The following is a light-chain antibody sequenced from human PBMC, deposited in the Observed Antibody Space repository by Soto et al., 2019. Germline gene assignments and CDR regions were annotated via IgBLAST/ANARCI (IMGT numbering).Light chain of an antibody. J-gene: IGKJ1*01. CDR1: QSISNF. V-gene: IGKV1-5*03. Sequence: DIQMTQSPSTLSASVGDRVTITCRASQSISNFLAWYQQKPGKAPKLLIYKASSLESGVPSRFSGSGYGTEFTLTIISLQPDDFETYYCQQYYTYWTFGQGTKVEIK. CDR3: QQYYTYWT. CDR2: KAS.